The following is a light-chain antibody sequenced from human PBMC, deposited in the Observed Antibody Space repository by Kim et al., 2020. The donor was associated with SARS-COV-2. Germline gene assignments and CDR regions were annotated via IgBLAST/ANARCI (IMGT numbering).Light chain of an antibody. J-gene: IGLJ2*01. CDR2: DDS. CDR3: QVWDSSSDQVV. Sequence: APGNTARSTCGGNNIGSKSVDWDQQKQGQDPGVVVYDDSDRTSGIPERFSGSNSGNTATLTNSRVEAGDEADYYCQVWDSSSDQVVFGGGTQLNVL. CDR1: NIGSKS. V-gene: IGLV3-21*03.